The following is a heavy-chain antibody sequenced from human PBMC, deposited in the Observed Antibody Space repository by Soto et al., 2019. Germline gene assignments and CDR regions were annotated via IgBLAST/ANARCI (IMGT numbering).Heavy chain of an antibody. CDR2: INPSGGST. Sequence: ASVKVSCKASGYTFTSYYMHWVRQAPGQGLEWKGIINPSGGSTSYAQKFQGRVTMTRDTSTSTIYMELSSLRFEDTAVYYCAIDSGSSPRFYYYYYGMDVWGQGTTVTVSS. D-gene: IGHD1-26*01. J-gene: IGHJ6*02. CDR3: AIDSGSSPRFYYYYYGMDV. V-gene: IGHV1-46*01. CDR1: GYTFTSYY.